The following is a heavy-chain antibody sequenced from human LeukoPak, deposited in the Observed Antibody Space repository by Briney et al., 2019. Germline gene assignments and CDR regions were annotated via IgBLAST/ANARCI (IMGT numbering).Heavy chain of an antibody. CDR3: ARRRVYDYVWGSYHAFDI. J-gene: IGHJ3*02. D-gene: IGHD3-16*02. CDR1: GGSISSYY. CDR2: IYYSGST. Sequence: SETLSLTCTVSGGSISSYYWSWIRQPPGKGLEWLGYIYYSGSTNYNPSLKSRVTISVDTFKNQFSLKLSSVTAADTAVYYCARRRVYDYVWGSYHAFDIWGQGTMVTVSS. V-gene: IGHV4-59*08.